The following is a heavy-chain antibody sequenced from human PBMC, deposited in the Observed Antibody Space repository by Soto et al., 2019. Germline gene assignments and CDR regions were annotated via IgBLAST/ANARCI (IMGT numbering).Heavy chain of an antibody. CDR1: GFTFSSYA. D-gene: IGHD1-26*01. CDR2: FSGSGGST. CDR3: AKDTDSSGSYFTDY. J-gene: IGHJ4*02. V-gene: IGHV3-23*01. Sequence: EVQLLESGGGLVQPGGSLRLSCAASGFTFSSYAMSWVRQAPGKGLEWVSGFSGSGGSTYYADSVKGRFTISRDNSKNTLYLQMNSLRAEDTAVYYCAKDTDSSGSYFTDYWGQGTLVTVSS.